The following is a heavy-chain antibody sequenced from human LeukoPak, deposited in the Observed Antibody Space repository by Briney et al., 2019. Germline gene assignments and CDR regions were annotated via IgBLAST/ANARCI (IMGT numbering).Heavy chain of an antibody. CDR3: ARSNWDSNVGIDY. CDR1: GGSISGSSYY. CDR2: MYYSGIT. D-gene: IGHD1-7*01. V-gene: IGHV4-39*01. Sequence: KSSETLSLTCTVSGGSISGSSYYWGWIRQPPGKGLEWIGTMYYSGITYYNPSLKSRVTTSVDTSKNQFTLKVSSVTAADTAVYYCARSNWDSNVGIDYWGQGILVIVSS. J-gene: IGHJ4*02.